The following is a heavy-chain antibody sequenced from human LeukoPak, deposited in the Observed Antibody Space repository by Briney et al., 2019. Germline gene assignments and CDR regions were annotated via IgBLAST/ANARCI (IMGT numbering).Heavy chain of an antibody. CDR2: INTNTGNP. CDR1: GYTFTGYA. J-gene: IGHJ5*02. V-gene: IGHV7-4-1*02. CDR3: AGVTTTRHNWFDP. D-gene: IGHD4-17*01. Sequence: ASVKVSCKASGYTFTGYAMNWVRQAPGQGLEWMGWINTNTGNPTYAQGFTGRFVFSLDTSVSTAYLQISSLKAEDTAVYYCAGVTTTRHNWFDPWGQGTLVTVSS.